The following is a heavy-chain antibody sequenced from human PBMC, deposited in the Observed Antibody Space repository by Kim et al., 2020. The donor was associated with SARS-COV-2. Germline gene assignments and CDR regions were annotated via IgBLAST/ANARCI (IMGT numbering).Heavy chain of an antibody. V-gene: IGHV7-4-1*02. CDR1: GYTFINYV. D-gene: IGHD6-13*01. J-gene: IGHJ5*02. CDR3: TRGGLTAPVGTRSSWFDP. CDR2: INTNTGNS. Sequence: ASVKVSCKASGYTFINYVINWVRQAPGQGLEWMGWINTNTGNSMYAQGFTGRFVFSLDTSVSTAHLQISSLKAEDTAVYYCTRGGLTAPVGTRSSWFDPWGQGTLVTVSS.